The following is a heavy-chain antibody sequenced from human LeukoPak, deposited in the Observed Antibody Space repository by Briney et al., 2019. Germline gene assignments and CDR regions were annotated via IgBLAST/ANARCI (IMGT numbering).Heavy chain of an antibody. D-gene: IGHD2-2*01. J-gene: IGHJ4*02. CDR2: IKSKTDGGTT. CDR1: GFTFNNAW. V-gene: IGHV3-15*01. Sequence: PGGSLRLSCAASGFTFNNAWMTWVRQAPGKGLEWVGRIKSKTDGGTTHYGAPVKGRFTISRDDSKNTLYLQMNSPKTEDTAVYYCTTDPPRYCSSASCYTGYWGQGTLVTVSS. CDR3: TTDPPRYCSSASCYTGY.